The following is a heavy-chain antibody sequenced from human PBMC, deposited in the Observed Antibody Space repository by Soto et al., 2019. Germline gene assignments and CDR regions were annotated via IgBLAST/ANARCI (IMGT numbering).Heavy chain of an antibody. CDR2: ISHDGSVA. CDR1: GFTFRSYA. D-gene: IGHD3-10*01. CDR3: AKDLGFGEENTRSDP. V-gene: IGHV3-30*04. J-gene: IGHJ5*02. Sequence: QVQLVESGGGVVQPGRSRRLSCAASGFTFRSYAMHWVRQAPGKGLEWVTVISHDGSVAYYADSVKGRFTISRYNSKNTLFLQMNSLRLEDTAMYYCAKDLGFGEENTRSDPWGQGTLVTVSS.